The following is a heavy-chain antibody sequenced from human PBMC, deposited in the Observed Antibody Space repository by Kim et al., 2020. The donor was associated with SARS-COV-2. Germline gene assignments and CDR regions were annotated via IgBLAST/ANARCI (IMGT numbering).Heavy chain of an antibody. CDR2: IKSKTDGGTT. CDR1: GFTFSNAW. Sequence: GGSLRLSCAASGFTFSNAWMSWVRQAPGKGLEWVGRIKSKTDGGTTDYAAPVKGRFTISRDDSKNTLYLQMNSLKTEDTAVYYCTDLGMVRGATKKSWDYWGQGTLVTVSS. J-gene: IGHJ4*02. D-gene: IGHD3-10*01. V-gene: IGHV3-15*01. CDR3: TDLGMVRGATKKSWDY.